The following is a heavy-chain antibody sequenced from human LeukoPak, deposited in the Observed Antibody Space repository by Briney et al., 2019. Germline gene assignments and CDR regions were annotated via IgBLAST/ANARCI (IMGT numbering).Heavy chain of an antibody. D-gene: IGHD3-9*01. J-gene: IGHJ1*01. CDR2: LWSDASNT. Sequence: PGRSLRLSCVASGFRLSSNGMHWVRQAPGKGLELVAVLWSDASNTYYADSVKGRFTISRDNSKNTLYLQMNSLRAEDTAVYYCAKDIRNYDILTGYYSAEYFQHWGQGTLVTDSS. CDR1: GFRLSSNG. CDR3: AKDIRNYDILTGYYSAEYFQH. V-gene: IGHV3-33*06.